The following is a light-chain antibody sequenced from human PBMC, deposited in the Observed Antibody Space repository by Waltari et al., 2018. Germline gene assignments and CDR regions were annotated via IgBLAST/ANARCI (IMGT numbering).Light chain of an antibody. J-gene: IGKJ2*01. V-gene: IGKV1-5*03. Sequence: ETQMTQSPSTLSASAGDRVTITCRASESISSWLAWYQQKPGRAPKLLVYEASSLERGVPSRFSGGGFGTEFTLTISGLQPDDVALYYCQQYYSSPYTFGQGTKLEI. CDR3: QQYYSSPYT. CDR1: ESISSW. CDR2: EAS.